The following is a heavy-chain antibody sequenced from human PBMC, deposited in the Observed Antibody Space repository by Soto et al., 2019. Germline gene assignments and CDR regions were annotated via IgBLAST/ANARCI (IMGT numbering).Heavy chain of an antibody. V-gene: IGHV1-46*03. Sequence: QVQLVQSGAEVKKPVASVKVSCKASGYTFTSYYMHWVRQAPGQGLEWMGIINPSGGSTSYAQKFQGRVTMTRDTSTSTVYMELSSLITEDTFVYYCARDLRETREYFQHWGQGTLVTVSS. CDR3: ARDLRETREYFQH. J-gene: IGHJ1*01. CDR2: INPSGGST. CDR1: GYTFTSYY.